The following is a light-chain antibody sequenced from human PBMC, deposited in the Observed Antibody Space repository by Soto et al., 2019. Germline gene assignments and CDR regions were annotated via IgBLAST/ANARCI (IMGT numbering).Light chain of an antibody. CDR3: QQRTNSPPVT. Sequence: EIVLTQSPATLSLSLGETATLSCRASQSVGSYLAWYQQKPGQAPRLLIYDASTRATGVPARFSGSGFGTDFTLTISSLEPEDFAVYYCQQRTNSPPVTFGGGTKVEIK. J-gene: IGKJ4*01. CDR2: DAS. V-gene: IGKV3-11*01. CDR1: QSVGSY.